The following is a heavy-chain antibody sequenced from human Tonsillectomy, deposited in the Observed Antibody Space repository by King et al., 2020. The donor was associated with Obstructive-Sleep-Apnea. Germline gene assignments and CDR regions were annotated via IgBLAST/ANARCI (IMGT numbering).Heavy chain of an antibody. CDR3: AKGAMIVVVMEYFDY. Sequence: VQLVESGGGVVQPERSLRLSCAASGFSFSTYGMHWGRQAPGKGLEWVAFIRYDGNVKYYADSVKGRFTISRDDSKNTLDLRMNSLRAEDTAVYYCAKGAMIVVVMEYFDYWGQGTLVTVSS. CDR1: GFSFSTYG. V-gene: IGHV3-30*02. J-gene: IGHJ4*02. D-gene: IGHD3-22*01. CDR2: IRYDGNVK.